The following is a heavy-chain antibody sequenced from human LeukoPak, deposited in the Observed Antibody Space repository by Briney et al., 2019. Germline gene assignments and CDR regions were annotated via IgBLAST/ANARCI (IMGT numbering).Heavy chain of an antibody. J-gene: IGHJ3*02. CDR2: IYDSGTT. CDR3: ATHRRSGSGGSENAFEI. D-gene: IGHD5-12*01. CDR1: GGSISSGAYY. V-gene: IGHV4-39*01. Sequence: SQTLSLTCTVSGGSISSGAYYWDWIRQAPGKGLEWIGNIYDSGTTHYNPSLKSRVTISGDTSKNQFSLKLNSVTAADTAIYYCATHRRSGSGGSENAFEIWGQGTMVTVSS.